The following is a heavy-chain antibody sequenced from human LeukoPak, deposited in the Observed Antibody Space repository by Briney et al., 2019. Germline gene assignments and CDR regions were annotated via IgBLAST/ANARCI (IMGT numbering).Heavy chain of an antibody. CDR1: GFTFSSYA. CDR2: ISVSGGST. V-gene: IGHV3-23*01. Sequence: GGSLRLSCAAAGFTFSSYAMSWVRQAPGKGLEWVSAISVSGGSTYYADSVKGRFTISRDNSKNTLYLQMNSLRAEDTAVYYCAKDRCSSGNPYDAFDIWGQGTMVTVS. CDR3: AKDRCSSGNPYDAFDI. D-gene: IGHD2-15*01. J-gene: IGHJ3*02.